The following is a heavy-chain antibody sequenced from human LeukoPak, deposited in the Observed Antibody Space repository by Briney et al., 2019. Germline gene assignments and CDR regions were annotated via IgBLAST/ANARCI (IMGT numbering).Heavy chain of an antibody. CDR3: AREAGYCRGGSCYSGGFGDY. CDR1: GFTFSSYW. V-gene: IGHV3-74*01. CDR2: INSDGSST. D-gene: IGHD2-15*01. Sequence: PGGSLRLSCAASGFTFSSYWMHWVRQAPGKGLVWVSRINSDGSSTSYADSVKGRFTISRDNAKNTLYLQMNSLRAEDTAVYYCAREAGYCRGGSCYSGGFGDYWGQGTLVTVSS. J-gene: IGHJ4*02.